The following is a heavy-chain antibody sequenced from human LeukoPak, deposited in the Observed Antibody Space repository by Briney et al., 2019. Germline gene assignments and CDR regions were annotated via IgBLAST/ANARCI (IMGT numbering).Heavy chain of an antibody. Sequence: PSETLSLTCSVSGGSISSGSYYYSWIRQPAGKGLEWIGHIYASGTYNPSLKSRVTISVDMSKNQFSLKVSSVTAADTAVYYCARADTVFGPEYWGPGTQVIVSS. V-gene: IGHV4-61*09. J-gene: IGHJ4*02. D-gene: IGHD3-3*01. CDR1: GGSISSGSYY. CDR2: IYASG. CDR3: ARADTVFGPEY.